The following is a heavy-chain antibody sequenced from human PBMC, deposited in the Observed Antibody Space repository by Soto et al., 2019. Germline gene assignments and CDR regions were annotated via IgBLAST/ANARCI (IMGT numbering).Heavy chain of an antibody. J-gene: IGHJ4*02. D-gene: IGHD3-10*01. CDR1: GYTLTELS. V-gene: IGHV1-24*01. CDR3: ATGPASGSYYNIAFDY. CDR2: FDPEDGET. Sequence: ASVKVSCKVSGYTLTELSMHWVRQAPGKGLEWMGGFDPEDGETIYAQKFQGRVTMTEDKSTDTAYMELSSLRSEDTAVYYCATGPASGSYYNIAFDYWGQGTLVTVSS.